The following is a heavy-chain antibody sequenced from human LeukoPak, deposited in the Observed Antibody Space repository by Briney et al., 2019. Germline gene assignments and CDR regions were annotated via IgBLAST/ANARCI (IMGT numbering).Heavy chain of an antibody. CDR1: GGSISSGGYY. CDR2: IYYSGST. D-gene: IGHD2/OR15-2a*01. J-gene: IGHJ5*02. V-gene: IGHV4-31*03. Sequence: SETLSLTCTVSGGSISSGGYYWSWIRQHPGKGLEWIGYIYYSGSTYYNPSLKSRVTISVDTSKNQLSLKLSSVTAADTAVYYCAREVIAYDYNWFDPRGQGTLVTVSS. CDR3: AREVIAYDYNWFDP.